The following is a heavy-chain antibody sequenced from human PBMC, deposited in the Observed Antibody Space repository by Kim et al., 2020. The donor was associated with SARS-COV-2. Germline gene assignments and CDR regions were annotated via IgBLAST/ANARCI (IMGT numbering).Heavy chain of an antibody. Sequence: PPLKRRVNISVATSKNQFSLKLSSVTAADTAVYYCARAGYSSGWYTAFDIWGQGTMVTVSS. CDR3: ARAGYSSGWYTAFDI. V-gene: IGHV4-59*01. J-gene: IGHJ3*02. D-gene: IGHD6-19*01.